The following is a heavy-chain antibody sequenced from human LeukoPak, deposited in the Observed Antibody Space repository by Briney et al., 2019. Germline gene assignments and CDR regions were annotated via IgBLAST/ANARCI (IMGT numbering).Heavy chain of an antibody. V-gene: IGHV3-30*02. CDR3: ARARSSYGYGDAFDI. Sequence: GGSLRLSCAASGFTFSNYDMHWVRQAPGKGLEWVTFILYDGSNEYYADSVKGRFTISRDNSKNTLYLQMNSLRAEDTAVYYCARARSSYGYGDAFDIWGQGTVVTVSS. CDR1: GFTFSNYD. D-gene: IGHD5-18*01. J-gene: IGHJ3*02. CDR2: ILYDGSNE.